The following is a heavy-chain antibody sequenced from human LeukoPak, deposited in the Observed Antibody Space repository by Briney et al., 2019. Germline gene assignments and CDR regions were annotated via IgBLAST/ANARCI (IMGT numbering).Heavy chain of an antibody. CDR2: IIPIFGTA. D-gene: IGHD2-15*01. CDR3: ATRLGYCSGGSCYSPYYYYYMDV. CDR1: GGTFSSYA. Sequence: SVKVSCKASGGTFSSYAISWVRQAPGQGLEWMGGIIPIFGTANYAQKFQGRVTITADKSTSTAYMELSSLRSEDTAVYYCATRLGYCSGGSCYSPYYYYYMDVWGKGTTVTVSS. V-gene: IGHV1-69*06. J-gene: IGHJ6*03.